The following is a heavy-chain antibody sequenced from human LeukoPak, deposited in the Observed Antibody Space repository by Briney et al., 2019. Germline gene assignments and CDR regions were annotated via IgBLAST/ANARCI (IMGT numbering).Heavy chain of an antibody. CDR1: GGSISSYY. V-gene: IGHV4-59*01. CDR3: ARDRHGSGSAHSFDP. J-gene: IGHJ5*02. CDR2: IYSTGST. D-gene: IGHD3-10*01. Sequence: SETLSLTCSVSGGSISSYYWSWIRQPPGKGLEWIGYIYSTGSTNYNPSLKSRVTISVDTSKNQFSPKLRSVTAADTAVYFCARDRHGSGSAHSFDPWGQGTLVTVSS.